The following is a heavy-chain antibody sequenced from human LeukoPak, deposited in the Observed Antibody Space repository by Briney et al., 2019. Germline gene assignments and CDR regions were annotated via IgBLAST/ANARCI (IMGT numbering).Heavy chain of an antibody. Sequence: GGSLRLSCVASGFAFRSYAMSWVRQAPGKGLEWVSVITRGVTTFYADSVRGRFTISRDNSKSTLYLQMNSLRAEDTAVYYCAKDLASGWTYYYYGMDVWGQGTTVTVSS. CDR3: AKDLASGWTYYYYGMDV. J-gene: IGHJ6*02. D-gene: IGHD6-19*01. CDR2: ITRGVTT. V-gene: IGHV3-23*01. CDR1: GFAFRSYA.